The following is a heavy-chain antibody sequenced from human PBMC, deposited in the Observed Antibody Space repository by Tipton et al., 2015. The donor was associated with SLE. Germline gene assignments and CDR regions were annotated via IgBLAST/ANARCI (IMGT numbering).Heavy chain of an antibody. Sequence: TLSLTCSITNYSVTSGHYYWGWVRQPPGKGLEWIGYIYYSGITIYNPSLKGRVTISVDTSRNEVSLKLSSVTAADTALYYCARERNCIGGTCYGPHFDYWGPGALVTVSS. V-gene: IGHV4-61*01. J-gene: IGHJ4*02. CDR3: ARERNCIGGTCYGPHFDY. D-gene: IGHD2-15*01. CDR1: NYSVTSGHYY. CDR2: IYYSGIT.